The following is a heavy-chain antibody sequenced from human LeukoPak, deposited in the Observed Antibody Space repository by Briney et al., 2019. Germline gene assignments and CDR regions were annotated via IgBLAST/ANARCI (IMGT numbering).Heavy chain of an antibody. V-gene: IGHV3-7*01. CDR1: GFTFRRHW. CDR2: IKQDGTE. Sequence: GGSLRLSCAASGFTFRRHWMSWVRQAPGKGPEWVAHIKQDGTEYYVDSVKGRFIISRDNAKNSLYRQMNSLRAEDTAVYTCVRGPDYGDRLDYFDNWGQGTLVTVSS. J-gene: IGHJ4*02. CDR3: VRGPDYGDRLDYFDN. D-gene: IGHD4-17*01.